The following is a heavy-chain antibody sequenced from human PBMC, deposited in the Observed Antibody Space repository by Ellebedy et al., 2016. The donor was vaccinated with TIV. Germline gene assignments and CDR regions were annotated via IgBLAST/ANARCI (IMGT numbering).Heavy chain of an antibody. CDR1: GFIFNNYW. CDR2: MKEDGSEK. CDR3: ARDKGAMSTTLGSRFDY. Sequence: GESLKISXAASGFIFNNYWMSWVRQAPGKGLEWVANMKEDGSEKYYVDSVKGRFTISRDNAKNSLFLQMNSLRADDTAVYFCARDKGAMSTTLGSRFDYWGQGNLVSVSS. J-gene: IGHJ4*02. D-gene: IGHD3-10*01. V-gene: IGHV3-7*01.